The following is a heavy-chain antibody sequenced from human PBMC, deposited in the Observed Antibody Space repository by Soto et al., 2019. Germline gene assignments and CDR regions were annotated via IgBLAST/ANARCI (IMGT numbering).Heavy chain of an antibody. CDR1: GFTFDDYA. D-gene: IGHD2-15*01. Sequence: EVQLVESGGGLVQPGRSLRLSCGASGFTFDDYAMHWVRQAPGKGLEWVSGISWNSGRIGYADSVKGRFTISRDNAKNSLYLQMNSLRAEDTALYYCAKASGGSPHIDYWGQGTLVTVSS. CDR2: ISWNSGRI. CDR3: AKASGGSPHIDY. V-gene: IGHV3-9*01. J-gene: IGHJ4*02.